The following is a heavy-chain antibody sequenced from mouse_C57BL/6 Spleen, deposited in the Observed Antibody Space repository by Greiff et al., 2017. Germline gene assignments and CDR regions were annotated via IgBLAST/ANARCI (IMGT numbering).Heavy chain of an antibody. Sequence: VKLQESGAELARPGASVKLSCKASGYTFTSYGISWVKQSTGQGLEWIGEIYPRSGNTYYNEKFKGKATLTADKSSSTAYMQLRSLTSEDSAVYFCSRREVDYIDVWGTGTTVTVSS. J-gene: IGHJ1*03. CDR1: GYTFTSYG. D-gene: IGHD1-1*02. CDR3: SRREVDYIDV. CDR2: IYPRSGNT. V-gene: IGHV1-81*01.